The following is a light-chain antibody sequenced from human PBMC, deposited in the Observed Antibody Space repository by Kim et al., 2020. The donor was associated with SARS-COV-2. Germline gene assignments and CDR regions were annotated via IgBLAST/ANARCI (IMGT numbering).Light chain of an antibody. J-gene: IGLJ3*02. Sequence: QSVLTQPPSASGTPGQRVTISCSGSSSNIGSNHLYWYRHLPGTAPKLLIYADGQRPSGVPDRFSGSRSGSSASLAISGLRSEDEADYYCAAWDDSLGGRVFGGGTKLTVL. CDR3: AAWDDSLGGRV. CDR2: ADG. V-gene: IGLV1-47*02. CDR1: SSNIGSNH.